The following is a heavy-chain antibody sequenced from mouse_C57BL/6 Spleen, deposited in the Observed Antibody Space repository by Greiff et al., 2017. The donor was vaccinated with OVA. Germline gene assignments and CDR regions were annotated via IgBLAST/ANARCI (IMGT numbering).Heavy chain of an antibody. CDR3: ARRAVFDY. CDR1: GYTFTSYW. V-gene: IGHV1-50*01. J-gene: IGHJ2*01. CDR2: IDPSDSYT. D-gene: IGHD3-3*01. Sequence: QVQLQQPGAELVKPGASVKLSCKASGYTFTSYWMQWVKQRPGQGLEWIGEIDPSDSYTNYNQKFKGKATLTVDTSSSTAYMQLSSLTSEDSAVYYCARRAVFDYWGQGTTLTVSS.